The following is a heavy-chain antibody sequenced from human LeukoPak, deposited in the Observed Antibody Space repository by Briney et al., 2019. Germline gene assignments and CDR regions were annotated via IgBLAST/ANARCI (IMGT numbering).Heavy chain of an antibody. D-gene: IGHD3-10*01. CDR1: GFTVRNNY. Sequence: GGSLRLSCAASGFTVRNNYMSWVRRAAGKGLEWVALIYSVGSTYYADSVKGRFTISRDNSKNTLHLQMNSLRAEDTAVYYCVRNSGEFGAWGQGTLVTVSS. V-gene: IGHV3-53*01. J-gene: IGHJ5*02. CDR3: VRNSGEFGA. CDR2: IYSVGST.